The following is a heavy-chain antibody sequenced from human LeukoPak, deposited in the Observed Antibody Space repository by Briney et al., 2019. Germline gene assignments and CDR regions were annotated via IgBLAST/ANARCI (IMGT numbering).Heavy chain of an antibody. CDR2: ISYDGSNK. D-gene: IGHD2-21*02. J-gene: IGHJ3*02. V-gene: IGHV3-30*03. CDR3: ARDQYVVVTEDAFDI. CDR1: GFTFSSYG. Sequence: PGRSLRLSCAASGFTFSSYGMHWVRQAPGKGLEWVAVISYDGSNKYYADSVKGRFTISRDNSKNTLYLQMNSLRAEDTAVYYCARDQYVVVTEDAFDIWGQGTMVTVSS.